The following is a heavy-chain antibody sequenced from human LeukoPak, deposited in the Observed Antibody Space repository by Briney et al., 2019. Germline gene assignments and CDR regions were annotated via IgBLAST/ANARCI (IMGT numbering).Heavy chain of an antibody. Sequence: PGGSLRLSCVASGFTFSNNDIHWVRQAPGKGLEWVAVIYYDGSNQYYADSVKGRFTVSRDNAKNTLYLQMDSLRAEDTAVYYCATDRNSGKYYDYWGQGTLVTVSS. CDR3: ATDRNSGKYYDY. CDR1: GFTFSNND. J-gene: IGHJ4*02. D-gene: IGHD1-26*01. CDR2: IYYDGSNQ. V-gene: IGHV3-33*01.